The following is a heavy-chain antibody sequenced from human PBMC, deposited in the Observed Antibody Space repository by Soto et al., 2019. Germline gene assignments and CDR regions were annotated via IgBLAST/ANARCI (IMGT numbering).Heavy chain of an antibody. J-gene: IGHJ6*02. CDR3: ARGTFSGYDPYYYYGMDV. V-gene: IGHV4-31*03. Sequence: SETLSLTCTVSGGSISSGGYYWSWIRHHPGKGLEWIGYIYYSGSTYYNPSLKSRVTISVDTSKNQFSLKLSSVTAADTAVYYCARGTFSGYDPYYYYGMDVWGQGTTVTVSS. CDR1: GGSISSGGYY. CDR2: IYYSGST. D-gene: IGHD5-12*01.